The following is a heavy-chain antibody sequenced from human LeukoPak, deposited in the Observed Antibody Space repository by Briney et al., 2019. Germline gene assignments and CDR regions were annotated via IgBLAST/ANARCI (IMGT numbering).Heavy chain of an antibody. V-gene: IGHV4-4*07. CDR3: ARVGYDSSGYCASFDY. J-gene: IGHJ4*02. D-gene: IGHD3-22*01. CDR2: IYYSGST. CDR1: GGSISSYY. Sequence: SETLSLTCTVSGGSISSYYWSWIRQPAGKGLEWIGSIYYSGSTYYNPSLKSRVTISVDTSKNQFSLKLSSVTAADTAVYYCARVGYDSSGYCASFDYWGQGTLVTVSS.